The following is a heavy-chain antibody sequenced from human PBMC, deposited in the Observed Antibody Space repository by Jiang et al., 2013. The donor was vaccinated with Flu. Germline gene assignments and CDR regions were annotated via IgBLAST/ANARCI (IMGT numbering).Heavy chain of an antibody. CDR2: IWYDGSNK. CDR3: AILTYYYGSGSYIDY. J-gene: IGHJ4*02. Sequence: VQLLESGGGVVQPGRSLRLSCAASGFIFNSYGMHWVRQAPGKGLEWVAAIWYDGSNKYYIDSVKGRFAISRDNSKNTLYLQMDSLRVDDTAVYYCAILTYYYGSGSYIDYWGQGTLVTV. CDR1: GFIFNSYG. V-gene: IGHV3-33*01. D-gene: IGHD3-10*01.